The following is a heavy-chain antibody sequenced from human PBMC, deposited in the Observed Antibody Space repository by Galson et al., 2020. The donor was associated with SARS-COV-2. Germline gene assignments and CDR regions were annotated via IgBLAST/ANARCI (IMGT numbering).Heavy chain of an antibody. V-gene: IGHV1-2*02. J-gene: IGHJ5*02. CDR1: GYTFTGYY. D-gene: IGHD6-6*01. CDR3: ARDLGAQGGFDP. CDR2: INPNSGGT. Sequence: ASVKVSCKASGYTFTGYYMHWVRQAPGQALEWMGWINPNSGGTNYAQKFQGRVTMTRDTSISTAYMELSRVRSDDTAVYYCARDLGAQGGFDPWGQGTLVTVSS.